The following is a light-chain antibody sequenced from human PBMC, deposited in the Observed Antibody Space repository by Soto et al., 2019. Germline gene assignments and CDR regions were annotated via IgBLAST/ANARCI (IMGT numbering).Light chain of an antibody. V-gene: IGLV2-14*01. CDR2: EVN. Sequence: QSALTQPASLSGSPGQSITISCTGTSSDIGAYDYVSWFQQHPGKAPKLMISEVNNRPSGVSNRFSGSKSGNTAYLTISGLQLEEEAEYFCFSFKTTSTHVFGTGTKVTVL. J-gene: IGLJ1*01. CDR1: SSDIGAYDY. CDR3: FSFKTTSTHV.